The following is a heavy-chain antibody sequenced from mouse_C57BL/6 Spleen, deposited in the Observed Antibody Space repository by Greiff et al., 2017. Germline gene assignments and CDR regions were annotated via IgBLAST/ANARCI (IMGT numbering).Heavy chain of an antibody. D-gene: IGHD2-5*01. J-gene: IGHJ3*01. Sequence: VQLQQSGAELVRPGASVTLSCKASGYTFTDYEMHWVQQTPVHGLEWIGAIDPETGGTAYNQKFKGKAILTADKSSSTAYMELRSLTSEDSAVYYCTRWHSNYVSFFAYWGQGTLVTVSA. CDR1: GYTFTDYE. V-gene: IGHV1-15*01. CDR3: TRWHSNYVSFFAY. CDR2: IDPETGGT.